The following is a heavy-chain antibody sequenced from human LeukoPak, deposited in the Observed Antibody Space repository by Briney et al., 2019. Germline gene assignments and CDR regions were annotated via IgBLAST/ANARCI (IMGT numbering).Heavy chain of an antibody. CDR3: ARDDLGYCSSTSCYQRY. D-gene: IGHD2-2*01. V-gene: IGHV1-69*05. J-gene: IGHJ4*02. CDR2: IIPIFGTA. Sequence: ASVKVSCKASGGTFSSYAISWVRQAPGQGLEWMGGIIPIFGTANYAQKLQGRVTMTTDTSTSTAYMELRSLRSDDTAVYYCARDDLGYCSSTSCYQRYWGQGTLVTVSS. CDR1: GGTFSSYA.